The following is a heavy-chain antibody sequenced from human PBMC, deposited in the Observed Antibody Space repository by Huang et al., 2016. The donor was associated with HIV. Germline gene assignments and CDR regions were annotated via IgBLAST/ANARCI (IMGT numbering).Heavy chain of an antibody. CDR3: ARAGGFEI. CDR2: IKIDGRTT. CDR1: GFKFSNYW. J-gene: IGHJ3*02. D-gene: IGHD2-15*01. V-gene: IGHV3-74*01. Sequence: EEHLVESGGGLVQPGGSLRLSCEASGFKFSNYWMQWVRQAHGKGMVWVSRIKIDGRTTDDADSVEGRFTISRDNAKNTLYLQMSRLTAEDTAIYYCARAGGFEIWGQGTVVTVSS.